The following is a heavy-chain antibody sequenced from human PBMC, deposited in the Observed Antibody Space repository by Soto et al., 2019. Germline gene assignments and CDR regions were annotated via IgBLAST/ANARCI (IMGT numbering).Heavy chain of an antibody. J-gene: IGHJ3*02. CDR2: ISYDGSNK. D-gene: IGHD2-15*01. Sequence: GGSLRLSCAASGFTFSSYGMHWVRQAPGKGLEWVAVISYDGSNKYYADSVKGRFTISRDNSKNTLYLQMNSLRAEDTAVYYCAKFLVAATHHAFDIWGQGTMVTVSS. CDR3: AKFLVAATHHAFDI. CDR1: GFTFSSYG. V-gene: IGHV3-30*18.